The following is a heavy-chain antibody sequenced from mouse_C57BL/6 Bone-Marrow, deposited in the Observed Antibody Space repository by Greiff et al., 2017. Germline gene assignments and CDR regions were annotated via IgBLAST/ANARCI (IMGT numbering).Heavy chain of an antibody. CDR1: GFTFSSYA. Sequence: EVQLQESGGGLVKPGGSLKLSCAASGFTFSSYAMSWVRQTPEKRLEWVATISDGGSYTYYPDNVKGRFTISRDNAKNNLYLQMSHLKSEDTAMYYCARDYGDYDGFDYWGQGTTLTVSS. V-gene: IGHV5-4*01. CDR2: ISDGGSYT. CDR3: ARDYGDYDGFDY. J-gene: IGHJ2*01. D-gene: IGHD2-4*01.